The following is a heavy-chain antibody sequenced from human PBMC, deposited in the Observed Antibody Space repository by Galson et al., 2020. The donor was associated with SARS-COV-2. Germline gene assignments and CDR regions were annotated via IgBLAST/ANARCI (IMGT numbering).Heavy chain of an antibody. CDR1: GYTFTTYD. Sequence: ASVKVSCTASGYTFTTYDINWVRQTTGPGLEWLGYMNPNSDNTAYAQKFQGRVTVTRNTSISTAYMELSSLRSEDTAVYYCARGLPVGGMDVWGQGTTVIVSS. V-gene: IGHV1-8*02. CDR2: MNPNSDNT. D-gene: IGHD1-26*01. J-gene: IGHJ6*02. CDR3: ARGLPVGGMDV.